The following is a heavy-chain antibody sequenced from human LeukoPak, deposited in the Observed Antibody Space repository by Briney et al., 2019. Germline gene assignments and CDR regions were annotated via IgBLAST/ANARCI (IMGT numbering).Heavy chain of an antibody. J-gene: IGHJ6*03. CDR2: INTNTGNP. D-gene: IGHD6-13*01. V-gene: IGHV7-4-1*02. CDR1: GYTFTSYA. CDR3: AREYSSSWYVSHYYYYYMDV. Sequence: GASVKVSCKASGYTFTSYAMNWVRQAPGQGLEWMGWINTNTGNPTYAQGFTGRFVFSLDTSVSTAYLQISSLKAEDTAVYYCAREYSSSWYVSHYYYYYMDVWGKGTTVTVSS.